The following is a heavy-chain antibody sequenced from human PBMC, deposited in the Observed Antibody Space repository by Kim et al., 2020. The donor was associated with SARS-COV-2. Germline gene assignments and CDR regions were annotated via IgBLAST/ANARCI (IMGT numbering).Heavy chain of an antibody. J-gene: IGHJ4*02. V-gene: IGHV3-49*03. D-gene: IGHD3-10*01. Sequence: GGSLRLSCTASGFTFGDYAMSWFRQAPGKGLEWVGFIRSKAYGGTTEYAASVKGRFTISRDDSKSIAYLQMNSLKTEDTAVYYCTRPEYGSGSYSPYWGQGTLVTVSS. CDR3: TRPEYGSGSYSPY. CDR1: GFTFGDYA. CDR2: IRSKAYGGTT.